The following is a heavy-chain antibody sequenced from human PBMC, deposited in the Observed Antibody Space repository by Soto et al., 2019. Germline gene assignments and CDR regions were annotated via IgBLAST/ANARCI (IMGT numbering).Heavy chain of an antibody. J-gene: IGHJ6*02. D-gene: IGHD2-15*01. CDR2: INHSGST. CDR3: ARGGNYYCSGGSCPRTYYYYYYGMDV. Sequence: PSETLSLTCAVYGGSFIGHYWSWIRQPPGKGLEWIGEINHSGSTNYNPSLKSRVTISVDTSKNQFSLKLSSVTDADTAVYYCARGGNYYCSGGSCPRTYYYYYYGMDVWGQGTTVTVSS. CDR1: GGSFIGHY. V-gene: IGHV4-34*01.